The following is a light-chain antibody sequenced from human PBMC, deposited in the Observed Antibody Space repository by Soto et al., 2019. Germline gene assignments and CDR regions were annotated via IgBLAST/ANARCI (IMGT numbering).Light chain of an antibody. CDR1: QSVSSSY. CDR3: QQLFYSPIT. J-gene: IGKJ5*01. V-gene: IGKV3-20*01. CDR2: GAS. Sequence: EIVLTQSPGTLSLSPGERATLSCRASQSVSSSYLAWYQQKPGQAPRLLIYGASSRATGIPDRFSGSGSGKDFTITISRLEPEDFAVYYCQQLFYSPITFGQGTRLEIK.